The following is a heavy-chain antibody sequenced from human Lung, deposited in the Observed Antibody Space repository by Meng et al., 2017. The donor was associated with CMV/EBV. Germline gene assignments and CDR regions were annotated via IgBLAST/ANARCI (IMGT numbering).Heavy chain of an antibody. CDR1: GGTFSGYT. J-gene: IGHJ6*02. Sequence: SVKVSCKASGGTFSGYTFSWVRQVLGQGLEWMGRIIPILGTANYAQRFHGRVTITADKSTGTAYMELHALTCEDTAIYYCAKTFAREWLLVGEYGMDVWGQGTTVTVSS. CDR2: IIPILGTA. D-gene: IGHD3-3*01. CDR3: AKTFAREWLLVGEYGMDV. V-gene: IGHV1-69*08.